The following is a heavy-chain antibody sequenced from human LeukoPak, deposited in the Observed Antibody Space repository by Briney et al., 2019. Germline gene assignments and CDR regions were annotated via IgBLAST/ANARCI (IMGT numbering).Heavy chain of an antibody. Sequence: PGRSLRLSCAASGFTFSSYAMHWVRQAPGKGLEWVAVIWSDTTNKYYADSVKGRFTISRDNSKNTLYLQMSSLRAEDTAMYYCARDRLTTVTTFHFDYWGQGTLDTVSS. CDR2: IWSDTTNK. J-gene: IGHJ4*02. V-gene: IGHV3-33*01. D-gene: IGHD4-17*01. CDR3: ARDRLTTVTTFHFDY. CDR1: GFTFSSYA.